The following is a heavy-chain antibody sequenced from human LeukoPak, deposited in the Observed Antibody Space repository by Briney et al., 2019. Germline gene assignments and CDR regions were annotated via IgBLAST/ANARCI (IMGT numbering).Heavy chain of an antibody. V-gene: IGHV3-30-3*01. CDR2: IPYDGSNK. J-gene: IGHJ4*02. CDR3: ARRPRDYGSGSYYNDYFDY. D-gene: IGHD3-10*01. CDR1: GFTFSSYA. Sequence: GGSLRLSCVASGFTFSSYAMHWVRQAPGKGLEWVAVIPYDGSNKYYADSVKGRFTISRDNSKNTLYLQMNSLRAEDTAVYYCARRPRDYGSGSYYNDYFDYWGQGTLVTVSS.